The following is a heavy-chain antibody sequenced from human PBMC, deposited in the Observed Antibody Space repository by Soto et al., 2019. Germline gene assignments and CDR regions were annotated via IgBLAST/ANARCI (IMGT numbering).Heavy chain of an antibody. CDR2: ISGSSGHT. D-gene: IGHD3-16*02. Sequence: EVQLLESGGGLVQPGGSLRLSCAASGFTFSSFAMNWVRQAPGKGLEWVSAISGSSGHTYYADSVKGRFIISRDNSKNTLYLQMDSLSADDTAAYYCARGPSEYIWGSYLRYCDSWGQGSLVTVSS. V-gene: IGHV3-23*01. CDR1: GFTFSSFA. J-gene: IGHJ4*02. CDR3: ARGPSEYIWGSYLRYCDS.